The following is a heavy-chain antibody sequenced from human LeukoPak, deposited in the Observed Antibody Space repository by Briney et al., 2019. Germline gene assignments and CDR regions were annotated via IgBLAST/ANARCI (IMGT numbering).Heavy chain of an antibody. V-gene: IGHV4-59*01. Sequence: SETLSLTCTVSGGTISNYYWNWIRQPPGKGLEWIGYIYYTGNTNYNPSLKSRVTISVNTSKNQFPLKLSSVTAADTAVYYCARVTGYRIEDYFDYWGQGTLVTVSS. J-gene: IGHJ4*02. CDR1: GGTISNYY. CDR2: IYYTGNT. D-gene: IGHD6-13*01. CDR3: ARVTGYRIEDYFDY.